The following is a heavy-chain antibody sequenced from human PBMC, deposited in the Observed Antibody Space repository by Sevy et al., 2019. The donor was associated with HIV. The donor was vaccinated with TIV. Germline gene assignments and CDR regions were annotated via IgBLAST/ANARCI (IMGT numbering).Heavy chain of an antibody. CDR2: IYNSGST. D-gene: IGHD2-2*01. Sequence: SETLSLTCTVSAGFVTSTSYYWAWIRQSPGKGLEWIGSIYNSGSTYYNPSLKSRVTISVHTSKNQFSLKLSSVTAADTAVYYCARRYCSSTSCYVPGYYGMDVWGQGTTVTVSS. CDR1: AGFVTSTSYY. V-gene: IGHV4-39*01. CDR3: ARRYCSSTSCYVPGYYGMDV. J-gene: IGHJ6*02.